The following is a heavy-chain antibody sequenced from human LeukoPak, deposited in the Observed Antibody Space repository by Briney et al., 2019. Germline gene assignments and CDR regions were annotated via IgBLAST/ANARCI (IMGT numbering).Heavy chain of an antibody. V-gene: IGHV3-30-3*01. CDR2: MAHDGSNI. D-gene: IGHD3-3*01. J-gene: IGHJ4*02. CDR3: ARASDRMYDEFWEGYFSSFDF. CDR1: GFTFSSYA. Sequence: GGSLRLSCAASGFTFSSYAMHWVRQGPGKGLEWVAVMAHDGSNIYYAGSVLGRFTISRDNSKDTLHLQMNSLRLEDTAVYYCARASDRMYDEFWEGYFSSFDFWGQGTLVTVSS.